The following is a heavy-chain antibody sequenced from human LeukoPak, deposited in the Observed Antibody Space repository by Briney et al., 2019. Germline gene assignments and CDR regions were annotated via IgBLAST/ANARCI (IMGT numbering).Heavy chain of an antibody. Sequence: KPSETLSLTCTVSGSSIGSYYWSWIRQPPGKGLGWIGYNYYSGGTNYNPSLKSRVTISVDTSKSQFSLKLSSVTAADTAVYYCARLGKSFYYYCMVGWVKRTTV. CDR1: GSSIGSYY. CDR3: ARLGKSFYYYCMVG. V-gene: IGHV4-59*01. J-gene: IGHJ6*03. CDR2: NYYSGGT. D-gene: IGHD1-26*01.